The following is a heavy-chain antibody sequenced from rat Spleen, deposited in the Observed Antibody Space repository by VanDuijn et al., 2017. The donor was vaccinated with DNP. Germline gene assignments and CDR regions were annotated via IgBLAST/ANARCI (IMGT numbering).Heavy chain of an antibody. CDR1: GYSITSNY. J-gene: IGHJ2*01. D-gene: IGHD1-5*01. CDR3: GRQPTHIDY. Sequence: EDQLQESGPGLVKPSQSLSLTCSVTGYSITSNYWGWIRKFPGNKMEWIGHISYSGSTSYNPSLKSRIPITRDTSKNQFFLQLTSVTTEEPDTTHCGRQPTHIDYWGQGVMVIVSS. CDR2: ISYSGST. V-gene: IGHV3-1*01.